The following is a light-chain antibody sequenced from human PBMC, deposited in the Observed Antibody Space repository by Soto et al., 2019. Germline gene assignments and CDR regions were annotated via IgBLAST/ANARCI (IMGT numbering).Light chain of an antibody. CDR2: GVS. CDR1: QSVSSSY. J-gene: IGKJ1*01. CDR3: QQYSTYTPRT. Sequence: EIVLTQSPGTLSLSPGERATLSCRASQSVSSSYLAWYQQKPGQAPRLLIYGVSSRATDIPDRFSGSGSGTDFTLTISRLEPEDFATYYCQQYSTYTPRTFGQGTKVDIK. V-gene: IGKV3-20*01.